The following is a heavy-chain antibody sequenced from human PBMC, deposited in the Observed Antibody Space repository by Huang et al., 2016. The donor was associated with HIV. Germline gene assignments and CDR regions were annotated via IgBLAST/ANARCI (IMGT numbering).Heavy chain of an antibody. J-gene: IGHJ4*02. V-gene: IGHV3-48*01. Sequence: VQLEESGGTLVQPGESLRLSCSVSGFTLNNYGIHWVRQAPREGLEWIAYSSDNGKTIHYAASVRGRFITSRDSVKNTICLQMTNVTVKDSAVYFCARDGGYNFWTTYATYYLDFWGQGTPVTVPS. D-gene: IGHD3-3*01. CDR1: GFTLNNYG. CDR3: ARDGGYNFWTTYATYYLDF. CDR2: SSDNGKTI.